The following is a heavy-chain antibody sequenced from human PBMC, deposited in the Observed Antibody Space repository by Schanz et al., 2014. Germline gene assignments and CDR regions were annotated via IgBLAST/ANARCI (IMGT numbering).Heavy chain of an antibody. V-gene: IGHV1-2*02. CDR2: INPNSGNT. D-gene: IGHD6-13*01. J-gene: IGHJ6*02. CDR1: GYTFTGHH. Sequence: QVQLVQSGADVKKPGASVKVSCKASGYTFTGHHMHWVRQAPGQGLEWMGWINPNSGNTNYAQKLQGRVTMTTDTSTSTAYMELRSLRSDDTAVYYCARDNLVSSSWYNYYGMDVWGQGTTVTVSS. CDR3: ARDNLVSSSWYNYYGMDV.